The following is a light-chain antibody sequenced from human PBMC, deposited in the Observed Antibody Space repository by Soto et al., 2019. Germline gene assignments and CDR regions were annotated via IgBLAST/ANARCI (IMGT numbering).Light chain of an antibody. J-gene: IGLJ1*01. V-gene: IGLV1-44*01. Sequence: QSVLTQPPSASGTPGQRVTISCSGSSSNIGSNTVNWYQQLPGTAPKLLLYSNNQRPSGVPDRFSGSKSGTSASLAISGLQSEDEADYFCSSYSISTAYLFGTGTKVTVL. CDR3: SSYSISTAYL. CDR2: SNN. CDR1: SSNIGSNT.